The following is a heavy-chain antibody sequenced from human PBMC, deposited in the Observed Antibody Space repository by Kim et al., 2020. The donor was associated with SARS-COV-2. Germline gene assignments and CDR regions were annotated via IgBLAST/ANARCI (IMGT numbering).Heavy chain of an antibody. V-gene: IGHV3-73*01. J-gene: IGHJ4*02. CDR2: MRSKTNNYAT. CDR3: TRRGDGNNYYPDH. Sequence: GGSLRLSCAASGFTFSGSAMHWVRQASGKGLEWVGRMRSKTNNYATAYAASVKGRFTISRDDSKNAAYLQMNGLKPEDTAVYYCTRRGDGNNYYPDHWGQGTLVTVSS. CDR1: GFTFSGSA. D-gene: IGHD3-22*01.